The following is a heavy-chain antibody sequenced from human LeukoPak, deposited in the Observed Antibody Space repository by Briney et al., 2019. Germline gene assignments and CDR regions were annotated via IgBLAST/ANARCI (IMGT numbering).Heavy chain of an antibody. Sequence: ASVTVSCKTSGYTFTTYVIHWVRQAPGQSLEWMGWINAGDGNIKYSQKFQGRVTITRDTSASTAYMEVSSLRSEDTAVYYCTRGAPIRVAGAATFDPWGQGTLVTVSS. J-gene: IGHJ5*02. CDR3: TRGAPIRVAGAATFDP. D-gene: IGHD6-19*01. CDR2: INAGDGNI. CDR1: GYTFTTYV. V-gene: IGHV1-3*01.